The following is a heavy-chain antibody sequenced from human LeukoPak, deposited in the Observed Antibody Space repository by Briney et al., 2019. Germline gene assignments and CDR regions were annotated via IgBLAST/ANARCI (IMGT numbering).Heavy chain of an antibody. D-gene: IGHD2-2*02. V-gene: IGHV3-64*01. CDR1: GFTFSSYA. J-gene: IGHJ4*02. CDR2: ISSNGGST. Sequence: PGGSLRLSXAASGFTFSSYAMHWVRQAPGKGLEYVSAISSNGGSTYYANSVKGRFTISRDNSKNTLYLQMGSLRAEDMAVYYCARVQPGYTFDYWGQGTLVTVSS. CDR3: ARVQPGYTFDY.